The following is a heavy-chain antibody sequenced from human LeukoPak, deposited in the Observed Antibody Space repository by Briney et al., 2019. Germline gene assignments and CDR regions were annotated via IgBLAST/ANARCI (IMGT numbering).Heavy chain of an antibody. J-gene: IGHJ4*02. CDR3: ARGGYSSGWYYFDY. CDR1: GGSISSGGYY. D-gene: IGHD6-19*01. V-gene: IGHV4-31*03. Sequence: SQTLSLTCTVSGGSISSGGYYWSWIRQHPGKGLEWIVYIYYSGSTYYNPSLKSRVTISVDTSKNQFSLKLSSVTAADTAVYYCARGGYSSGWYYFDYWGQGTLVTVSS. CDR2: IYYSGST.